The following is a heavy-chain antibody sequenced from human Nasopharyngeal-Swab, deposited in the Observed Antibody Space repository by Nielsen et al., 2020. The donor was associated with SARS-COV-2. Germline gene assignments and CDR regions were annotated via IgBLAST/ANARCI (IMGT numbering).Heavy chain of an antibody. CDR3: TRATATTGSYC. V-gene: IGHV3-73*01. CDR2: IRSKANSYAT. CDR1: GFTFSGSA. Sequence: LSLTCAASGFTFSGSAMHWVRQASGKGLEWAGRIRSKANSYATAYAASVKGRFTISRDDSNNTAYLQMNSLKTEDTAVYYCTRATATTGSYCWGQGTLVTVSS. J-gene: IGHJ4*02. D-gene: IGHD1-26*01.